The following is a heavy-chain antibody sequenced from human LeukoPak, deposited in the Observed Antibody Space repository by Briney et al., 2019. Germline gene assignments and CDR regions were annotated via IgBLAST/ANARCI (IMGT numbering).Heavy chain of an antibody. J-gene: IGHJ5*02. CDR2: INHSGST. CDR1: GGSFSDYY. V-gene: IGHV4-34*01. CDR3: ARVYSSSGYNWFDP. D-gene: IGHD6-6*01. Sequence: ASETLSLTCAVYGGSFSDYYWSWIRQPPGKGLEWIGEINHSGSTNYNPSLKSRVTISVDTSKSQFSLKLSSVTAADTAVYYCARVYSSSGYNWFDPWGQGTLVTVSS.